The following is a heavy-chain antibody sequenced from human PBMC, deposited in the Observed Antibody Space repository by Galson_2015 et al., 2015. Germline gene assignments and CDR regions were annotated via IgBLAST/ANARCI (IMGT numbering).Heavy chain of an antibody. Sequence: ATLSLTCTVSGGSISNYYWCWTRQPPGKGLEWIGYIYYRGSTNYNPSLKSRVTISVDTSKNQFSLKLSSVTAADTAVYYCARATGRGPAAPFDYWGQGTLVTVSS. J-gene: IGHJ4*02. V-gene: IGHV4-59*01. D-gene: IGHD2-2*01. CDR1: GGSISNYY. CDR3: ARATGRGPAAPFDY. CDR2: IYYRGST.